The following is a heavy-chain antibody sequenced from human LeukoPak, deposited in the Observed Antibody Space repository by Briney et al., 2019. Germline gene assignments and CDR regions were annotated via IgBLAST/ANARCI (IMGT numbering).Heavy chain of an antibody. Sequence: SETLSLTCTVSGASITDYYRSWIRQPPGKGLEFIGYIYNSEITNYNASLSSRVTMSLDTSKNQFSLELKSMTAPNTAVYYCAKGGGSSFRGDYYYYYMDVWGKGTTVTVSS. V-gene: IGHV4-59*01. CDR3: AKGGGSSFRGDYYYYYMDV. CDR1: GASITDYY. D-gene: IGHD2-15*01. J-gene: IGHJ6*03. CDR2: IYNSEIT.